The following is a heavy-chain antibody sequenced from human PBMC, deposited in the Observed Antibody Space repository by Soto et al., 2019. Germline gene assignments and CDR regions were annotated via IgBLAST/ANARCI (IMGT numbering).Heavy chain of an antibody. CDR3: ARFRGSYGMDV. CDR1: GGTFSSYT. J-gene: IGHJ6*02. V-gene: IGHV1-69*02. D-gene: IGHD3-10*01. CDR2: IIPILGIA. Sequence: QVQLVQSGAEVKKPGSSVKVSCKASGGTFSSYTISWVRQALGQGLEWMGRIIPILGIANYAQKFQGRVTITADKSTSTAYMELSSLRSEDTAVYFCARFRGSYGMDVWGQGTTVTVSS.